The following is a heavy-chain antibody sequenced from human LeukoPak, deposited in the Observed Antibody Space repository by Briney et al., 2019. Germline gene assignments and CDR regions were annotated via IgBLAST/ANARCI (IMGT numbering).Heavy chain of an antibody. D-gene: IGHD3-10*01. CDR2: IYYSGST. V-gene: IGHV4-61*01. Sequence: SETLSLTCTVSGGSISSSSYYWSWIRQPPGKGLEWIGYIYYSGSTNYNPSLKSRVTISVDTSKNQFSLKLSSVTAADTAVYYCAAGDGPRFWYFDLWGRGTLVIVSS. CDR3: AAGDGPRFWYFDL. CDR1: GGSISSSSYY. J-gene: IGHJ2*01.